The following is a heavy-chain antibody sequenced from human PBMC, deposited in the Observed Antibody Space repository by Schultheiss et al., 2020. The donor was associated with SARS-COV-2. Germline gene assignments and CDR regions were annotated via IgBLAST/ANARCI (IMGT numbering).Heavy chain of an antibody. Sequence: GESLKISCAASGFTFSSYWMHWVRQAPGKGLVWVSRINSDGSSTSYADSVKGRFTISRDNAKNTLYLQMNSLRAEDTAVYYCARGAIAGYDFWSGYYLYYYYYMDVWGKGTTVTVS. J-gene: IGHJ6*03. CDR1: GFTFSSYW. CDR2: INSDGSST. CDR3: ARGAIAGYDFWSGYYLYYYYYMDV. V-gene: IGHV3-74*01. D-gene: IGHD3-3*01.